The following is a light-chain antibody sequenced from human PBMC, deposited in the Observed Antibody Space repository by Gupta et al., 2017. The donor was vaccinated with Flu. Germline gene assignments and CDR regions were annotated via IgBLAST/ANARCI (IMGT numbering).Light chain of an antibody. Sequence: SSSDIGNNVLSWYQQLPGTAPKLLIYHNNKRPSGIPDRFPGSKSGTSATLAITGLQTGDEADYYCGAWDGSLGAEVFGGGTELIVL. CDR2: HNN. CDR1: SSDIGNNV. J-gene: IGLJ3*02. CDR3: GAWDGSLGAEV. V-gene: IGLV1-51*01.